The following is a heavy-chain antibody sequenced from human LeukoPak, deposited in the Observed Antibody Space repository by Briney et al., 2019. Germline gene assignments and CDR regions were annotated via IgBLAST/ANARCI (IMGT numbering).Heavy chain of an antibody. J-gene: IGHJ4*02. D-gene: IGHD6-19*01. CDR2: IYTSGST. V-gene: IGHV4-61*02. CDR1: GGSINSGSYY. Sequence: SQTLSLTCTVSGGSINSGSYYWSWIRQPAGKGLEWIGRIYTSGSTNYNPSLKSRVTISVDTSKNQFSLKLNSVTAADTAVYYCARASSGWYPLWGQGTLVTVSS. CDR3: ARASSGWYPL.